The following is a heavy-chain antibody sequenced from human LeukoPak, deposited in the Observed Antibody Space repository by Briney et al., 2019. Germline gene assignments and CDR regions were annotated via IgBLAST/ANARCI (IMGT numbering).Heavy chain of an antibody. CDR3: ARDFLYGGNTPNAFDI. Sequence: ASVKVSCKASGGTFSSYAISWVRQAPGQGLEWMGGIIPIFGTANYAQKFQGRVTITADESTSTAYMELSSLRSEDTAVHYCARDFLYGGNTPNAFDIWGQGTMVTVPS. J-gene: IGHJ3*02. CDR2: IIPIFGTA. V-gene: IGHV1-69*13. CDR1: GGTFSSYA. D-gene: IGHD4-23*01.